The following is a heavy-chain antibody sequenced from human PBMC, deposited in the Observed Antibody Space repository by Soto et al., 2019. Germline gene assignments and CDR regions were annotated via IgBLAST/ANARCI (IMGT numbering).Heavy chain of an antibody. CDR2: IYYSGST. Sequence: SETLSLTCTVSGGSISSGGYYWSWIRQHPGKGLEWIGYIYYSGSTYYNPSLKSRVTISVDTSKNQFSLKLSSVTAADTAVYYCAREFDDSSSSPPTDYWGQGTLVTVSS. V-gene: IGHV4-31*03. J-gene: IGHJ4*02. CDR1: GGSISSGGYY. CDR3: AREFDDSSSSPPTDY. D-gene: IGHD6-6*01.